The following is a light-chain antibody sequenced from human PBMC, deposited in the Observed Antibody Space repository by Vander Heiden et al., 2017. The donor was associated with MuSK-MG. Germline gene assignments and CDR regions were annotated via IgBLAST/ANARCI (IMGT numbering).Light chain of an antibody. CDR3: QHSYSTPLT. CDR1: QSISSY. J-gene: IGKJ4*01. V-gene: IGKV1-39*01. Sequence: DIQMTQSPSSLSASVGDRVSITCRASQSISSYLNWYQQKPGKAPQLLIYAASSLQSGVPSRFSGSGSGTDFTLTISSLQPEDFATYYCQHSYSTPLTFGGRTQVEIK. CDR2: AAS.